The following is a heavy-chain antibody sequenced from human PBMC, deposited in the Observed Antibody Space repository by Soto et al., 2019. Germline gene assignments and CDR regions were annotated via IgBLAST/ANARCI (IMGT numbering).Heavy chain of an antibody. Sequence: PGGSLRLSCAASGFTFGTYAMNWVRQAPGKGLEWVSGITGSGGSTYYADSVKGRFTISRDNSKNTLYLQMNSLRGDDTAVYYCAKDRSVDTRDWFDPWGQGTQVTVSS. CDR2: ITGSGGST. V-gene: IGHV3-23*01. D-gene: IGHD5-18*01. CDR3: AKDRSVDTRDWFDP. J-gene: IGHJ5*02. CDR1: GFTFGTYA.